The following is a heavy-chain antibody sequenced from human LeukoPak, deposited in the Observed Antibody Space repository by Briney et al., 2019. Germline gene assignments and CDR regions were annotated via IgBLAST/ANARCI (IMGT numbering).Heavy chain of an antibody. J-gene: IGHJ4*02. D-gene: IGHD3-10*01. CDR2: IYYSGYT. CDR1: GGSISSYY. Sequence: SETLSLTCTVSGGSISSYYWSWIRQPPGKGLEWIGYIYYSGYTNYKPSLKSRVTISVDTSKNQFSLRLSSVTAADTAVYYCARAHSITMVRERMDYWGQGTLVTVSS. V-gene: IGHV4-59*01. CDR3: ARAHSITMVRERMDY.